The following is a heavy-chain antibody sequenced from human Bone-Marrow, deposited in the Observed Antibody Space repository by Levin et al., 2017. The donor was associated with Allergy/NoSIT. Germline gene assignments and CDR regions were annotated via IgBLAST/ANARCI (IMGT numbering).Heavy chain of an antibody. D-gene: IGHD1-1*01. CDR1: GGSFGDYF. CDR3: ARDLLPDNWNSHYYGMDV. CDR2: ISQRGTT. Sequence: SQTLSLTCAVSGGSFGDYFWTWIRQPPGKGLDWIGEISQRGTTNYVPSLQSRVTMSLDTSKNHFSLRVTSVTAADTAVYYCARDLLPDNWNSHYYGMDVWGLGTTVTVSS. V-gene: IGHV4-34*01. J-gene: IGHJ6*02.